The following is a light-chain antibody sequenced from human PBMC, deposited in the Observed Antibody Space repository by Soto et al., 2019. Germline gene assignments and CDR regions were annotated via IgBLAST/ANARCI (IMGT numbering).Light chain of an antibody. CDR1: QSFSTW. CDR2: KTS. CDR3: QQYNSNPLT. Sequence: DIQMTQSPSTLSASVGDRVTITCRASQSFSTWLAWYQQKPGKAPNLLIYKTSILESGVPSRFSGGGSGTEFTLTISSLQPDDFATYYCQQYNSNPLTFGGGTKVEIK. V-gene: IGKV1-5*03. J-gene: IGKJ4*01.